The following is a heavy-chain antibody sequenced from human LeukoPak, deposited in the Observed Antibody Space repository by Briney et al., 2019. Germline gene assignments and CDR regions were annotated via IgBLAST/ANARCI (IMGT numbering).Heavy chain of an antibody. CDR1: GGSISSYY. V-gene: IGHV4-4*09. CDR3: ARHSGSTSWGLDY. D-gene: IGHD2-2*01. Sequence: PSETLSLTCTVSGGSISSYYWSWIRQPPGQGLEWLGYIYTSGSTNYNPSLKSRVTIAVDTSKNQFSLNLSSVTAADPAVYYCARHSGSTSWGLDYWGQGTLVTVSS. J-gene: IGHJ4*02. CDR2: IYTSGST.